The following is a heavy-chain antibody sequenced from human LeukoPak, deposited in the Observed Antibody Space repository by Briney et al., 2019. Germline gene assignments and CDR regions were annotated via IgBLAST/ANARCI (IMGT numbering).Heavy chain of an antibody. V-gene: IGHV3-30*04. Sequence: PGGSLRLSCAASGFTFSSYAMHWVRQAPGKGLEWVAVISYDGSNKYYADSVKGRFTISRDNSKNTLYLQMNSLRAEDTAVYYCAKDYYDSSGYYSGHFDYWGQGTLVTVSS. CDR3: AKDYYDSSGYYSGHFDY. D-gene: IGHD3-22*01. CDR1: GFTFSSYA. CDR2: ISYDGSNK. J-gene: IGHJ4*02.